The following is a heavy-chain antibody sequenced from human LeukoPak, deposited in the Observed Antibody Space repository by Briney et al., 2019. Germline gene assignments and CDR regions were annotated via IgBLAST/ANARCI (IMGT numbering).Heavy chain of an antibody. CDR3: VRQFAS. V-gene: IGHV3-48*01. CDR1: GFTFSDHI. Sequence: GGPLRLSCAASGFTFSDHIMNWVRQLPGKRLEWVAYVSGSGSTVYYADSVKGRFTISRDNGKSSLYLQMNSLRVEDTALYYCVRQFASWGQGTLVTVSS. J-gene: IGHJ4*02. CDR2: VSGSGSTV.